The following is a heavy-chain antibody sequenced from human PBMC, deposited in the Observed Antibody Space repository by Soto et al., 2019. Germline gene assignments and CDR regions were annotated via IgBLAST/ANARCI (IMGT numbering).Heavy chain of an antibody. J-gene: IGHJ4*02. CDR1: GGSVSSGAYY. D-gene: IGHD4-17*01. V-gene: IGHV4-31*03. Sequence: QVQLQESGPGLVKPSQTLSLTCTVSGGSVSSGAYYWSWIRHLPGRGLEWIGSISYSGSTYSNPSLKSRLTISVDTSKSQFSLKLNSVTAADTAVYYCAVGSRLSYGDFSGGLAYWGQGALVSVSS. CDR2: ISYSGST. CDR3: AVGSRLSYGDFSGGLAY.